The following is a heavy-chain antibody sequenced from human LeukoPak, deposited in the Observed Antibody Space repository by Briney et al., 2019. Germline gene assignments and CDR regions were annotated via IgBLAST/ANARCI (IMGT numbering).Heavy chain of an antibody. Sequence: GGSLRLSCAASGFTFSNYAMHWVRQAPGKGLEWVAVISFDATKEYFGKSVKGRYTISRDNSKATLYLQMHRLRIEDTALYFCARFKVGTNATQKNAFDIWGRGTVVAVSS. J-gene: IGHJ3*02. D-gene: IGHD1-26*01. CDR3: ARFKVGTNATQKNAFDI. V-gene: IGHV3-30*01. CDR1: GFTFSNYA. CDR2: ISFDATKE.